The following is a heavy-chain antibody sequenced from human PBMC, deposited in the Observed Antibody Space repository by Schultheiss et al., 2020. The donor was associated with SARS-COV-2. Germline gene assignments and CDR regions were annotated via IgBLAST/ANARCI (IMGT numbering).Heavy chain of an antibody. V-gene: IGHV3-30*18. J-gene: IGHJ4*02. D-gene: IGHD6-19*01. CDR1: GFTFSSYG. CDR3: AKTYSRGWGAFDN. CDR2: ISYDGSNK. Sequence: GGSLRLSCAASGFTFSSYGMHWVRQAPGKGLEWVAVISYDGSNKYYADSVKGRFTISRDNAKNSLYLQMNSLRAEDTALYYCAKTYSRGWGAFDNWGQGTLVTVSS.